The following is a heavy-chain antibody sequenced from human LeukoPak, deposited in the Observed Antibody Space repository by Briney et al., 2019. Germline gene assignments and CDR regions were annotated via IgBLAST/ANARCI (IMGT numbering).Heavy chain of an antibody. CDR1: GFTFSSYE. CDR2: ISSSGSTI. Sequence: GGSLRLSCAASGFTFSSYEMNWVRQAPGKGLEWVSYISSSGSTIYYADSVKGRFTISRDNAKNSLYLQMNSLRAEDTGVYYCASWSVDTAMVIDYWGQGTLVTVSS. V-gene: IGHV3-48*03. J-gene: IGHJ4*02. D-gene: IGHD5-18*01. CDR3: ASWSVDTAMVIDY.